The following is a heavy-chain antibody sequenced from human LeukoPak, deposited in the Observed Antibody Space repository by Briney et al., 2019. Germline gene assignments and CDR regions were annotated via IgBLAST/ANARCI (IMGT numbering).Heavy chain of an antibody. D-gene: IGHD3-10*01. CDR1: GGSISSYY. V-gene: IGHV4-59*01. CDR2: IYYSGST. Sequence: PSETLSLTCTVSGGSISSYYWSWIRQPPEKGLEWIGYIYYSGSTNYNPSLKSRVTISVDTSKNQFSLKLSSVTAADTAVYYCASRTNLYYYGSGSYPRGYYGMDVWGQGTTVTVSS. CDR3: ASRTNLYYYGSGSYPRGYYGMDV. J-gene: IGHJ6*02.